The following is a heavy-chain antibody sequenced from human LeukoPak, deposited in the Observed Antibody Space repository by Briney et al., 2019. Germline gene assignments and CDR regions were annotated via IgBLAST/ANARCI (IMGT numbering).Heavy chain of an antibody. D-gene: IGHD3-9*01. CDR2: IYYSGST. CDR1: GGSFSGYY. V-gene: IGHV4-59*01. CDR3: ARDSLHYDILTGYYTPRYFDY. Sequence: PSETLSLTCAVYGGSFSGYYWSWIRQPPGKGLEWIGYIYYSGSTNYNPSLKSRVTISVDTSKNQFSLKLSSVTAADTAVYYCARDSLHYDILTGYYTPRYFDYWGQGTLVTVSS. J-gene: IGHJ4*02.